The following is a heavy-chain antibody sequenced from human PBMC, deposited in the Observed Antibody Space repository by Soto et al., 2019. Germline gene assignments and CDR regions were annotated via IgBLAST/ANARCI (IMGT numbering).Heavy chain of an antibody. V-gene: IGHV4-39*02. CDR1: GGSISSSSYY. D-gene: IGHD3-22*01. J-gene: IGHJ4*02. CDR3: AREIPYYYDSSGYYFDY. CDR2: IYYSGST. Sequence: SETLSLTCTVSGGSISSSSYYWGWIRQPPGKGLEWIGSIYYSGSTYYNPSLKSRVTISVDTSKNQFSLKLSSVTAADTAVYYCAREIPYYYDSSGYYFDYWGQGTLVTVSS.